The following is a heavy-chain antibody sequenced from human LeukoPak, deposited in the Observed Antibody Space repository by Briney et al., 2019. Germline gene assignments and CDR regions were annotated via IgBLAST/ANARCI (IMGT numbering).Heavy chain of an antibody. CDR3: ARQGATAVTPYYYYYGMDV. J-gene: IGHJ6*02. V-gene: IGHV4-59*08. Sequence: SETLSLTCTVSGGSISSYYWSWIRQPPGKGLEWIGYIYYSGSTNYNPSLKSRVTISVDTSKNQFSLKLSSVTAADTAVYYCARQGATAVTPYYYYYGMDVWGQGTTVTVSS. CDR2: IYYSGST. CDR1: GGSISSYY. D-gene: IGHD1-26*01.